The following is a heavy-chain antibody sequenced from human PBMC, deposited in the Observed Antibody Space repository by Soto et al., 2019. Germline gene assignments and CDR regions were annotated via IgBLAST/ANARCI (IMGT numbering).Heavy chain of an antibody. CDR1: GGTISGYY. CDR3: ARGPRFSDWFDP. CDR2: IYSSGNT. Sequence: SETLSLTCSVSGGTISGYYWTWTRQPAGKGLEWIGRIYSSGNTKYNPSLQSRVTMSLDTSNNQFSLRLTSVTAADTAVYYCARGPRFSDWFDPWGQGTLVTVSS. D-gene: IGHD3-3*01. J-gene: IGHJ5*02. V-gene: IGHV4-4*07.